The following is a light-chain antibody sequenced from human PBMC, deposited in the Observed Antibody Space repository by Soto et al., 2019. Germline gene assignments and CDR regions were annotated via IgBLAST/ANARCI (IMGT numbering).Light chain of an antibody. Sequence: EVMLTQSPGTLSLSPGERATLSCRASQSVSSTYLAWSQQKSGQAPRLLIHGASNRATGIPDRFSGSGSGTDFTLTIRRLEPEDFVVYYCQQHDTCPRTFGQGTKVEFQ. J-gene: IGKJ1*01. V-gene: IGKV3-20*01. CDR3: QQHDTCPRT. CDR2: GAS. CDR1: QSVSSTY.